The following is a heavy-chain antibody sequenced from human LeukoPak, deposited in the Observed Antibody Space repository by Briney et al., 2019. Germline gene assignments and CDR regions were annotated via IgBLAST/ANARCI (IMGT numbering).Heavy chain of an antibody. V-gene: IGHV1-8*01. Sequence: GASVKVSCKASGDTFTSYDINWVRQATGQGLEWMGCMSPNSGNTGYAQKFQGRVTMTRNTSISTAYMELSSLRSEDMAFYYCARALGDSSGSPGWFDPWGQGTLVTVSS. J-gene: IGHJ5*02. D-gene: IGHD3-22*01. CDR3: ARALGDSSGSPGWFDP. CDR2: MSPNSGNT. CDR1: GDTFTSYD.